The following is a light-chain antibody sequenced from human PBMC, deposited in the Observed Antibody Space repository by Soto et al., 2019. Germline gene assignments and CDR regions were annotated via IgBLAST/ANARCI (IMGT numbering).Light chain of an antibody. CDR2: AAS. CDR3: QQLNSYPAT. V-gene: IGKV1-9*01. J-gene: IGKJ3*01. Sequence: IQLTQSPSSLSASVGDRVTITCRASQGISSYLAWYQQKPEKAPKLLIYAASTLQSGVPSRFSGSGSGTDFTLTISSLQPEDFATYYCQQLNSYPATFGPGTKVDIK. CDR1: QGISSY.